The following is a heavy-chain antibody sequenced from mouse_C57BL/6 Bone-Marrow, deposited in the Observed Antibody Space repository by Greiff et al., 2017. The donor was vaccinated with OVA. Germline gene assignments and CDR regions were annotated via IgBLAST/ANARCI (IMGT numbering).Heavy chain of an antibody. Sequence: EVNVVESGGGLVQPGESLKLSCESYEYEFPSHDMSWVRKTPEKRLELVAAINSDGGSNYYPDTMERRCISSRDNTKKTLYLQMSSLMSEDTALYDCARRRIYDGYYTSDYWGQGTTLTVSS. CDR2: INSDGGSN. D-gene: IGHD2-3*01. V-gene: IGHV5-2*01. J-gene: IGHJ2*01. CDR1: EYEFPSHD. CDR3: ARRRIYDGYYTSDY.